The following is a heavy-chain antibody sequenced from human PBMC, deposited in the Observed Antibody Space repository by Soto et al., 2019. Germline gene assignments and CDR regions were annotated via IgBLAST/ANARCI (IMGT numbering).Heavy chain of an antibody. Sequence: ASVKVSCKASGYTLNTYGITWVRQAPGQGLEWMGWISANNDHTNYPQKLQGRVTMTTDTSTSTAYMELRSLTSDDTAVYYCARHNYGSGSTYFDYWAQGTLVTVSS. CDR3: ARHNYGSGSTYFDY. CDR1: GYTLNTYG. CDR2: ISANNDHT. J-gene: IGHJ4*02. V-gene: IGHV1-18*01. D-gene: IGHD3-10*01.